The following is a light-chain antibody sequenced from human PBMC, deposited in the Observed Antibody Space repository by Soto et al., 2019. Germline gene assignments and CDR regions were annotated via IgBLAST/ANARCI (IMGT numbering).Light chain of an antibody. CDR2: DVS. CDR3: SSFTTTSTYV. Sequence: QSVLTQPASVSGSPGQSIAISCTGTSSDFGGGDNYASWYQQHPGKAPKLIIYDVSNRPSGVSNRFSGSKSGTTASLTISGLQAEDEADYYCSSFTTTSTYVFGTGTKVTVL. J-gene: IGLJ1*01. V-gene: IGLV2-14*01. CDR1: SSDFGGGDNY.